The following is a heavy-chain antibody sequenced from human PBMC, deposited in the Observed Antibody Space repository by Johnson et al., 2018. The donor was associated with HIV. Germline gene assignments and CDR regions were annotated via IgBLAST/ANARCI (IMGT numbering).Heavy chain of an antibody. D-gene: IGHD5-24*01. CDR3: ARGGLEMATITDAFDI. J-gene: IGHJ3*02. Sequence: VQLVESGGGLAQPGGSLRLSCAVSGFIFSSYAMHWVRQAPGKGLEYISTISSNGGSTYYANSVKGRFTISRDNSKNTLYLQMGSLRAEDMAVYYCARGGLEMATITDAFDIWGQGTMVTVSS. V-gene: IGHV3-64*01. CDR1: GFIFSSYA. CDR2: ISSNGGST.